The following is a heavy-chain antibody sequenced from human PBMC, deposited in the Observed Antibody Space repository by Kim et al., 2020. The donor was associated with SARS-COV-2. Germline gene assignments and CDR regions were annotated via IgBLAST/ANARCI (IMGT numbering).Heavy chain of an antibody. V-gene: IGHV4-31*03. CDR2: IYYSGST. CDR1: GGSISSGGYY. D-gene: IGHD3-22*01. Sequence: SETLSLTCTVSGGSISSGGYYWSWIRQHQGKGLEWIGYIYYSGSTYYNLSLKSRVNISVDTTKNQFSLKLSSVTAADTAVYYCARAPGLGTMVVVVSHFDYWGQGTPVTVSS. J-gene: IGHJ4*02. CDR3: ARAPGLGTMVVVVSHFDY.